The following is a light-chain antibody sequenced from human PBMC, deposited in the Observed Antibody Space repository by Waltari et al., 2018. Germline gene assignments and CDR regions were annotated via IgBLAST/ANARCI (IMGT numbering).Light chain of an antibody. Sequence: IQMPQSPSTLFASVGAGVTITCRASQGISAWLAWFQQRPGKAPKLLIYKTSYLQNGVPSRFSGGASGTEFTLTISNLQPDDFATYYCQQYNSYWTFGQGTKVEV. CDR3: QQYNSYWT. V-gene: IGKV1-5*03. CDR1: QGISAW. CDR2: KTS. J-gene: IGKJ1*01.